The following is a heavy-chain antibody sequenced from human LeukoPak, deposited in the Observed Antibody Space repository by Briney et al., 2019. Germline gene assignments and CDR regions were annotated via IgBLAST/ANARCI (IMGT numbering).Heavy chain of an antibody. J-gene: IGHJ1*01. Sequence: SETLSLTCTVSGGPISSYYWSWIRQPPGKGLEWIGNIYYSESTNYNPSLKSRVTISVDTSKNQFSLKLSSVTAADTAVYYCARHLRWDSSGWYVGSEHWGQGTLVTVSS. CDR2: IYYSEST. D-gene: IGHD6-19*01. CDR1: GGPISSYY. V-gene: IGHV4-59*08. CDR3: ARHLRWDSSGWYVGSEH.